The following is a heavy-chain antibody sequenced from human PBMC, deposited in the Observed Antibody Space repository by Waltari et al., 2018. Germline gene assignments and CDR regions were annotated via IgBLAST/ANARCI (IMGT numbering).Heavy chain of an antibody. D-gene: IGHD2-8*01. V-gene: IGHV3-7*03. J-gene: IGHJ4*02. CDR1: GFTFSRCW. CDR3: ARTNGVCFDY. CDR2: IKKYGSGK. Sequence: EVQLVESGGGLVQPGGSLRLACAAAGFTFSRCWMSWDRQASGNGLGCVSKIKKYGSGKYYVELVKCRFTLARDNAKNSLYLQMNSLRAEDTAVYYCARTNGVCFDYWGQGTLVTVSS.